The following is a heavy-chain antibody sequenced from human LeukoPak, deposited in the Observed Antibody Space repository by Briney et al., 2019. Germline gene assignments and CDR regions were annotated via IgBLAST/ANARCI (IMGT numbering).Heavy chain of an antibody. CDR3: ASLYYDSSGYYVHSYYMDV. V-gene: IGHV7-4-1*02. D-gene: IGHD3-22*01. Sequence: ASVKVSCKASGYTFTSYAMNWMRQAPGQGLEWMGWINTNTGNPTYAQGFTGRFVFSLDTSVSTAYLQISSLKAEDTAVYYCASLYYDSSGYYVHSYYMDVWGKGTTVTVSS. CDR1: GYTFTSYA. CDR2: INTNTGNP. J-gene: IGHJ6*03.